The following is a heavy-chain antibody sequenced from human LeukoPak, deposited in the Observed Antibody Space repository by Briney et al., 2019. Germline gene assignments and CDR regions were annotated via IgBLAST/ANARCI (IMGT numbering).Heavy chain of an antibody. CDR3: ARGPPNWGYDY. CDR2: ITPNNGNT. Sequence: ASVEVSCKASGYTFTNYGISWVRQAPGQGLEWMGRITPNNGNTDSAQRVQGRVTMTTDTSTSTAYMELRSLRSDDTAVYYCARGPPNWGYDYWGPGTLVAVSS. J-gene: IGHJ4*02. CDR1: GYTFTNYG. V-gene: IGHV1-18*01. D-gene: IGHD7-27*01.